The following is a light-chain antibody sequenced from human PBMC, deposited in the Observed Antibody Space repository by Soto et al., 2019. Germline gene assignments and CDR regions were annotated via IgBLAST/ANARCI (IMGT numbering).Light chain of an antibody. CDR3: QQYVINPLT. CDR1: QDITIY. Sequence: DVQMTQSPSSLSASVGDRVTITCRASQDITIYLAWYQQKPGNARKSLIYAASSLQTGVPSRFRSNESGTDFTLTISNLQPEDSATYYFQQYVINPLTFGGGTKVEI. J-gene: IGKJ4*01. V-gene: IGKV1D-16*01. CDR2: AAS.